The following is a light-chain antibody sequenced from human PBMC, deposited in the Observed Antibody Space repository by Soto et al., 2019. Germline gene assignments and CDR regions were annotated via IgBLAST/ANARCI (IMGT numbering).Light chain of an antibody. J-gene: IGKJ3*01. V-gene: IGKV1-5*01. CDR3: QQYKNYLT. Sequence: DIQMSQPPSTLSASVGDRVTITCRASQSISTWLDWYQQKPGKAPKVLIYGASSLESGVPSRFSGSGSGTEFTLTISSLQPDDFAPYYCQQYKNYLTFGPGTKVDIK. CDR2: GAS. CDR1: QSISTW.